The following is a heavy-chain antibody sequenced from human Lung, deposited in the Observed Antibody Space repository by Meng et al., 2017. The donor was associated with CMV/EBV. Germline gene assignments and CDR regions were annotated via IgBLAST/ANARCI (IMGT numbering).Heavy chain of an antibody. CDR3: ARDNDWGPDY. V-gene: IGHV1-2*02. CDR1: GYTFTDHY. CDR2: IYPNSGGT. J-gene: IGHJ4*02. D-gene: IGHD3-9*01. Sequence: ASXXVSCKASGYTFTDHYFHWVRQAPGQGLEWMGWIYPNSGGTHYAQKFQGRLTVTTDTSISTGYMELSSLGSDDTAVYYCARDNDWGPDYGVQGT.